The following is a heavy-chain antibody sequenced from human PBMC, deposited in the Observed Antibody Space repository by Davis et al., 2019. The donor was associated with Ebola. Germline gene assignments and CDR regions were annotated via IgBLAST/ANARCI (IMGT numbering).Heavy chain of an antibody. V-gene: IGHV4-39*07. CDR3: ARQGADVFTGYPNYNWFDP. Sequence: MPSETLSLTCTVSGGSISSSSYYWGWIRQPPGKGLEWIGEINHSGSTNYNPSPNSRVTISVDTSKNQFSLKLSSVTAADTAVYYCARQGADVFTGYPNYNWFDPWGQGALVTVSS. J-gene: IGHJ5*02. D-gene: IGHD3-9*01. CDR1: GGSISSSSYY. CDR2: INHSGST.